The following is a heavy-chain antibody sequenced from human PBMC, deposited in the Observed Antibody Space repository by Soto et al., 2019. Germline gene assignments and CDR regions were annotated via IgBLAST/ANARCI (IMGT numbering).Heavy chain of an antibody. V-gene: IGHV3-9*01. CDR1: GFTFSSYA. J-gene: IGHJ4*02. Sequence: EVQLLESGGGLVQPGGSLRLSCAASGFTFSSYAMHWVRQAPGKGLEWVSGISWNSGSIGYADSVKGRFTISRDNAKNSLYLQMNSLRAEDTALYYCAKLSSSSRGAFDYWGQGTLVTVSS. CDR2: ISWNSGSI. D-gene: IGHD6-13*01. CDR3: AKLSSSSRGAFDY.